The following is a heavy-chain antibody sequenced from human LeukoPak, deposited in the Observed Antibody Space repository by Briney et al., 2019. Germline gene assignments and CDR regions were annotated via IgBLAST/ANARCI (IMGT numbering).Heavy chain of an antibody. D-gene: IGHD2-2*01. Sequence: PGGSLRLSCEASGFTFSSYGMHWVRQAPGKGLVWVAVIGDSGGSTYYADSVKGRFTISRDNSKNTLYLQMNSLRAEDTAVYYCAKGHCSSTTCYVYYFDYWGQGTLITVSS. J-gene: IGHJ4*02. V-gene: IGHV3-23*01. CDR1: GFTFSSYG. CDR3: AKGHCSSTTCYVYYFDY. CDR2: IGDSGGST.